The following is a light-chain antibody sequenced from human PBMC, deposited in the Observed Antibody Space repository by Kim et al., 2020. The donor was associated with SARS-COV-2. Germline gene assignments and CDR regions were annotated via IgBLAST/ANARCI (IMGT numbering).Light chain of an antibody. CDR2: GAS. V-gene: IGKV3-20*01. J-gene: IGKJ1*01. CDR3: QHYASSPRT. CDR1: QSISSNY. Sequence: PGERATLSCRASQSISSNYLAWYQQKPGQTPRLLIYGASSRATGIPDRFSGSGSGTDFTLTISRLEPEDFAVYYCQHYASSPRTFGQGTNVDIK.